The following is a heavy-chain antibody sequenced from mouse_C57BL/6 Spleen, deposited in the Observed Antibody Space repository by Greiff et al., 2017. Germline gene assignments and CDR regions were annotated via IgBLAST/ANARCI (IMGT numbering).Heavy chain of an antibody. CDR1: GYSITSGYY. Sequence: EVQLQESGPGLVKPSQSLSLTCSVTGYSITSGYYWTWIRQFPGNKLEWMGYISYDGSNNYNPSLKNRISITRDTSKNQFFLKLNSVTTEDTATYYCAREGLLRGAWFAYWGQGTLVTVSA. CDR3: AREGLLRGAWFAY. V-gene: IGHV3-6*01. J-gene: IGHJ3*01. D-gene: IGHD2-3*01. CDR2: ISYDGSN.